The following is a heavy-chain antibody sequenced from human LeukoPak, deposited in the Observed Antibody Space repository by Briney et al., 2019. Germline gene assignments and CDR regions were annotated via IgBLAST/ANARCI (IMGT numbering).Heavy chain of an antibody. D-gene: IGHD4-11*01. CDR1: GYIFTSYG. CDR2: ISAHNGNT. Sequence: ASVKVSCKASGYIFTSYGIIWVRQAPGQGLPWMGWISAHNGNTNYAQKLQGRATMTTDTSTSTVYMELRSLRSDDTAVYYCARAQTTLLLDYWGQGTLVTVSS. J-gene: IGHJ4*02. CDR3: ARAQTTLLLDY. V-gene: IGHV1-18*01.